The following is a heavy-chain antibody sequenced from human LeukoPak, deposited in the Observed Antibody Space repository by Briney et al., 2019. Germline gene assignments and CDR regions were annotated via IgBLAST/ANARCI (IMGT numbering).Heavy chain of an antibody. CDR2: MSPNSGDT. D-gene: IGHD7-27*01. J-gene: IGHJ4*02. CDR3: ARGPPNWGYDY. V-gene: IGHV1-8*01. CDR1: GYTFTSYD. Sequence: ASVKVSCKASGYTFTSYDFNWVRQATGQRPEWMGWMSPNSGDTGYAQKFQDRVTMTRNTSISTAYMELSSLRSDDPAVYYCARGPPNWGYDYWGPGTLVTVSS.